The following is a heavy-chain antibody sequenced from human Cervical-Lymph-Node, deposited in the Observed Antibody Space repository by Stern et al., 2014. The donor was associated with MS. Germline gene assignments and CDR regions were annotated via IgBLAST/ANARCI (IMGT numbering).Heavy chain of an antibody. CDR3: ARTGILLIDH. V-gene: IGHV4-30-4*01. CDR1: GASIPSDDYY. J-gene: IGHJ5*02. CDR2: IHYSGNT. Sequence: QVQLQESGPGLVKPSQTLSLSCTVSGASIPSDDYYWTWIRQTPGKGLEWIGYIHYSGNTYYSPSLRSRATISVDTSKNQFSLKLSSVTAADTAVYYCARTGILLIDHWGQGTLVTVSS. D-gene: IGHD3-10*01.